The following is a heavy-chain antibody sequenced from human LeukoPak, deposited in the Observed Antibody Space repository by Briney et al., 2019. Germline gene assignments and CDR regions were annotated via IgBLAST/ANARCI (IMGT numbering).Heavy chain of an antibody. CDR1: GGSISNYY. Sequence: SETLSLTCSVSGGSISNYYWSWIRQPAGKGLEWIGRIYASGSTYQNPSLRSRVTMSVDTSKNQFSLKLSSVTAADTAVYYCARGVASGGSHRARYYYMDVWGKGTTVTISS. V-gene: IGHV4-4*07. CDR3: ARGVASGGSHRARYYYMDV. D-gene: IGHD2-15*01. J-gene: IGHJ6*03. CDR2: IYASGST.